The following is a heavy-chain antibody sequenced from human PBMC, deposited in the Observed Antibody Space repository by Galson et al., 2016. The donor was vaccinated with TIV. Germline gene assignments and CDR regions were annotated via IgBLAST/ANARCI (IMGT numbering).Heavy chain of an antibody. CDR3: ATFSGARGPFDY. CDR2: IDPLGSGT. D-gene: IGHD2-15*01. CDR1: GYTLSHYY. V-gene: IGHV1-46*01. J-gene: IGHJ4*02. Sequence: SVKVSCKASGYTLSHYYMHWVRQAPGQGLEWVGVIDPLGSGTTYAPQFQGRVTMTRDTSTSTVYMELTSLKSDDTAIFYCATFSGARGPFDYWGQGALVAVSS.